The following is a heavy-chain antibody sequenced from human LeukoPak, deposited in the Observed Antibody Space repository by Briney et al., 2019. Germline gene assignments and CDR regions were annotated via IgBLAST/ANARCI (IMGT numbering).Heavy chain of an antibody. CDR3: AGDSLGGIAVDFDY. D-gene: IGHD6-19*01. J-gene: IGHJ4*02. CDR1: GGSISSSSYY. CDR2: IYYSGST. V-gene: IGHV4-39*07. Sequence: SETLSLTCTVSGGSISSSSYYWGWIRQPPGKGLEWIGSIYYSGSTYYNPSLKSRVTISVDTSKNQFSLKLSSVTAADTAVYYCAGDSLGGIAVDFDYWGQGTLVTVSS.